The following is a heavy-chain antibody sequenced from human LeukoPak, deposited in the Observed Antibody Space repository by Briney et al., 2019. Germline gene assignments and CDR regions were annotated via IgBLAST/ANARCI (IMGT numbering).Heavy chain of an antibody. J-gene: IGHJ3*02. CDR3: ARRYSSRTGSAFDI. Sequence: ASVKVSCKASGYTFTSYGTSWVRQAPGQGLEWMGWISAYNGNTNYAQKLQGRVTMTTDTSTSTAYMELRSLRSDDTAVYYCARRYSSRTGSAFDIWGQGTMVTVSS. D-gene: IGHD6-13*01. CDR2: ISAYNGNT. CDR1: GYTFTSYG. V-gene: IGHV1-18*01.